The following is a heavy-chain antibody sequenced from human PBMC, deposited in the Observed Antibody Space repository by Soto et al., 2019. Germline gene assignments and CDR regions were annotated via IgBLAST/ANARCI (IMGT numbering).Heavy chain of an antibody. D-gene: IGHD3-9*01. J-gene: IGHJ3*02. CDR2: ISGSGGST. CDR3: AKDVVLRYFDWLSQHDAFDI. Sequence: GGSLRLSCAASGFSFSSYAMSWVRQAPGKGLEWVSAISGSGGSTYYADSVKGRFTISRDNSKNTLYLQMNSLRAEDTAVYYCAKDVVLRYFDWLSQHDAFDIWSQGTMVTVSS. CDR1: GFSFSSYA. V-gene: IGHV3-23*01.